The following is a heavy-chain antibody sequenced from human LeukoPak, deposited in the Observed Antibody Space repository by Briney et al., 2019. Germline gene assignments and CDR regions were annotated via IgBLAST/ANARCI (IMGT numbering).Heavy chain of an antibody. CDR1: GGSFSGYY. Sequence: SETLSLTCAVYGGSFSGYYWNWIRQPPGKGLEWIGEINHSGSTSYNPSLKSRVTMSVDTAERQFSLRLSSVTAADTAVYYCARDVAAHVAGGGFYFDSWGQGTLVTVSS. CDR3: ARDVAAHVAGGGFYFDS. J-gene: IGHJ4*02. D-gene: IGHD6-6*01. CDR2: INHSGST. V-gene: IGHV4-34*01.